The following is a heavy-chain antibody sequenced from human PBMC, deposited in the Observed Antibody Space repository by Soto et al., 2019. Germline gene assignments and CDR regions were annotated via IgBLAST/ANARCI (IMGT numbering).Heavy chain of an antibody. CDR2: IYWDHGQ. CDR1: GFSLSTYGVG. D-gene: IGHD3-10*02. J-gene: IGHJ3*01. V-gene: IGHV2-5*02. CDR3: AHFVRTFDV. Sequence: QITLKESGPTLVKPTQTLTLTCTFSGFSLSTYGVGVGWIRQPPGKALEWLAIIYWDHGQYFSPSLKDRLTISNDTSTNQVVLTMTSMDPVDTATYFCAHFVRTFDVWGHGTVVTVSS.